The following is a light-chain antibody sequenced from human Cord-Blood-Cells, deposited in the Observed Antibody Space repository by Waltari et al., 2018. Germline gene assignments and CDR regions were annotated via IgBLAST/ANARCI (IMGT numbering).Light chain of an antibody. CDR3: AAWDDSLSGWV. V-gene: IGLV1-47*01. CDR1: SSNIGSNY. Sequence: QSVLTQPPSASGTPGQRVTISCSGSSSNIGSNYLYWYQQLPGTAPKPLIYRNNQRPSGVPARFSGSQSGTSASLAISGLRSEDEADYYCAAWDDSLSGWVFGGGTKLTVL. J-gene: IGLJ3*02. CDR2: RNN.